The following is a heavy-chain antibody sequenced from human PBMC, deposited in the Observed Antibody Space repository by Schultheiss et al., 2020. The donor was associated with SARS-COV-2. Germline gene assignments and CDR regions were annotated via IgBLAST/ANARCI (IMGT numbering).Heavy chain of an antibody. V-gene: IGHV3-48*01. CDR2: ISSSSSAI. Sequence: GGSLRLSCAASGFTFTSYNMNWVRQAPGKGLEWVSYISSSSSAIYYADSVKGRFTISRDNAKNSLYLQMNSLRAEDTAVYYCASQFGEPHYWGQGTLVTVSS. CDR3: ASQFGEPHY. CDR1: GFTFTSYN. J-gene: IGHJ4*02. D-gene: IGHD3-10*01.